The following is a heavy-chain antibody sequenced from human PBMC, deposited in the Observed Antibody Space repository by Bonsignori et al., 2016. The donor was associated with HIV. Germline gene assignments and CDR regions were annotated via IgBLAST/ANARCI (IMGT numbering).Heavy chain of an antibody. J-gene: IGHJ6*03. V-gene: IGHV4-61*02. CDR2: IYTSGST. CDR3: ARTIWLYYMDV. Sequence: SCTVSGGSISSGSYYWSWIRQPAGKGLEWIGRIYTSGSTNYNPSLKSRVTISVDTSKNQFSLKLSSVTAADTAVYYCARTIWLYYMDVWGKGTTVTVSS. CDR1: GGSISSGSYY. D-gene: IGHD3-9*01.